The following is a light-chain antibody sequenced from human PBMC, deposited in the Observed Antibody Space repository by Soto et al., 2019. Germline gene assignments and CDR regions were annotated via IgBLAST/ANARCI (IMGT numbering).Light chain of an antibody. Sequence: IVFTQSPGTLSLSPGERATLSCRARQSFNSIYLAWYQQKPGQAPRLLIYGASSRATGIPDRFSGSGSGTDFTPTTSRLEPEDFAVYDCHQYDTGTFAQGTKVDIX. CDR3: HQYDTGT. V-gene: IGKV3-20*01. CDR2: GAS. CDR1: QSFNSIY. J-gene: IGKJ1*01.